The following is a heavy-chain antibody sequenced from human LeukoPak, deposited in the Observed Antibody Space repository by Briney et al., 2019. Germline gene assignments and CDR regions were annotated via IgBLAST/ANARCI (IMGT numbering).Heavy chain of an antibody. Sequence: SETLSLTCTVSGGSISSYYWSWIRQPPGKGLEWIGYIYYSGSTNYNPSLKSRVTISVDTSKNQFSLKLSSVTAADTAVYYCARSATVTYPNWFDPWGQGTLVTVSS. CDR2: IYYSGST. J-gene: IGHJ5*02. V-gene: IGHV4-59*01. D-gene: IGHD4-17*01. CDR1: GGSISSYY. CDR3: ARSATVTYPNWFDP.